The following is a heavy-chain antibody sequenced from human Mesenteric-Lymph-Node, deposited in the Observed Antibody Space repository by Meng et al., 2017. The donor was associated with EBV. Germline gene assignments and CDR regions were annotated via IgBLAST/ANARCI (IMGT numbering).Heavy chain of an antibody. Sequence: QVQLVESGGGLVNPGGSLRLSCAASGFTFSDYYMSWIRQAPGKGLEWVAYITSSGSAIYYADSVKGRFTISRDNAEKSLYLQMNSLRVEDTAFYYCATDGQQWRAHYWGQGTLVTVAS. CDR3: ATDGQQWRAHY. D-gene: IGHD6-19*01. CDR2: ITSSGSAI. CDR1: GFTFSDYY. J-gene: IGHJ4*02. V-gene: IGHV3-11*01.